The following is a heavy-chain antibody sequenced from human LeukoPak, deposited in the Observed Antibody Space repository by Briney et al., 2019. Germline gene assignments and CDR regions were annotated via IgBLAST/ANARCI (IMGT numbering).Heavy chain of an antibody. Sequence: SETLSLTCTVSGGSISSYYWSWIRQPPGKGLEWIGYIYYSGSTNYNPSLKSRVTISVDTSKNQFSLELSSVTAADTAVYYCARQDSSGWYLWFDPWGQGTLVTVSS. D-gene: IGHD6-19*01. CDR1: GGSISSYY. CDR3: ARQDSSGWYLWFDP. V-gene: IGHV4-59*08. CDR2: IYYSGST. J-gene: IGHJ5*02.